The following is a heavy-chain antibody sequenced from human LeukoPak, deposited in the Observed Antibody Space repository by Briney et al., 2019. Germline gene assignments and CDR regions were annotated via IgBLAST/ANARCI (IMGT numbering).Heavy chain of an antibody. D-gene: IGHD3-22*01. CDR2: ISSSGSTI. CDR3: ARDGGYDSTGDY. CDR1: GFTFSSYE. J-gene: IGHJ4*02. V-gene: IGHV3-48*03. Sequence: PGGSLRLSCAASGFTFSSYEMNWVRQAPGKGLEWVSYISSSGSTIYYADSVKGRFTISRDNAKNSLYLQMNSLRAEDTAVYYCARDGGYDSTGDYWGQGTLVTVSS.